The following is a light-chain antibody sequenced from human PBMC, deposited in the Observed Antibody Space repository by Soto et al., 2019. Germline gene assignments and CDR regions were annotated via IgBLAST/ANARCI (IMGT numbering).Light chain of an antibody. Sequence: EILLTQSPGTLSLSPGERATLSCRASQSVSSTYLGWYQQKPGKAPRLLIYGASSRATGIPDRLSGSGSGTDFTLTIRRLEPEDFAVYYCQQYGSPITFGQGTRLEIK. CDR3: QQYGSPIT. V-gene: IGKV3-20*01. CDR2: GAS. CDR1: QSVSSTY. J-gene: IGKJ5*01.